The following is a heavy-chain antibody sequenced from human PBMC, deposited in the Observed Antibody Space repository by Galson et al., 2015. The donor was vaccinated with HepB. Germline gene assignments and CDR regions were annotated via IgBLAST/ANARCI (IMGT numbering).Heavy chain of an antibody. CDR1: GFTFSSYG. Sequence: SLRLSCAASGFTFSSYGMHWVRQAPGKGLEWVAVISYDGSNKYYADSVKGRFTISRDNSKNTLYLQMNSLRAEDTAVYYCAKVEEDPYFDYWGQGTLVTVSS. V-gene: IGHV3-30*18. CDR3: AKVEEDPYFDY. D-gene: IGHD2-15*01. CDR2: ISYDGSNK. J-gene: IGHJ4*02.